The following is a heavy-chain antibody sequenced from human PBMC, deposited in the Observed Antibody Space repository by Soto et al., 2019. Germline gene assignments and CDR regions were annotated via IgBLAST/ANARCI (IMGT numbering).Heavy chain of an antibody. J-gene: IGHJ5*02. CDR1: GYTFKSFG. D-gene: IGHD1-7*01. Sequence: QVQLVQSGAEVKKPGASVKVTCTASGYTFKSFGVSWVRQAPGQGLEWMGWISGYSGNTNYEQKCQGRINVRTEASTSTAYMELRSLRADGTATFYCARDNWHYVRSKWFEPWGQGSLVFVSS. CDR3: ARDNWHYVRSKWFEP. CDR2: ISGYSGNT. V-gene: IGHV1-18*01.